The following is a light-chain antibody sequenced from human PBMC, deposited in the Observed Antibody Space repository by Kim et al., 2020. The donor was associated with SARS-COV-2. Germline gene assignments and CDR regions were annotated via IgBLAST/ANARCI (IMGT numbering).Light chain of an antibody. Sequence: PGERATLSCRASQNIDTYLAWYQQRPGQAPRLRVYDASNRATGVPDRFSGSGSGTDFTLTISSLEPEDFSIYYCQQRNSWPPAVSFGGGTKVDIK. V-gene: IGKV3-11*01. CDR3: QQRNSWPPAVS. J-gene: IGKJ4*01. CDR2: DAS. CDR1: QNIDTY.